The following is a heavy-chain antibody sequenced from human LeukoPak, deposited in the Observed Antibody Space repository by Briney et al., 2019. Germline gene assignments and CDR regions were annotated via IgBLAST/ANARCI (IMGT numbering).Heavy chain of an antibody. CDR3: AREPTIGGHFDY. D-gene: IGHD1-1*01. Sequence: GGSLRLSCAASGVTFSDYAMSWVRQAPGKGLEWVSYISSSGSTIYYADSVKGRFTISRDNAKNSLYLQMNSLRAEDTAVYYCAREPTIGGHFDYWGQGTLVTVSS. J-gene: IGHJ4*02. V-gene: IGHV3-11*01. CDR1: GVTFSDYA. CDR2: ISSSGSTI.